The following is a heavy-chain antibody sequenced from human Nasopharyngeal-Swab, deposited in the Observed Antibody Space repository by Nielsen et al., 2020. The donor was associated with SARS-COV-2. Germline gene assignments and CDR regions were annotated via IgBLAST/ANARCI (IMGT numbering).Heavy chain of an antibody. J-gene: IGHJ4*02. CDR1: GFTFSSYG. D-gene: IGHD6-13*01. V-gene: IGHV3-33*06. Sequence: GESLKISCAASGFTFSSYGMHWVRQAPGKGLEWVAVIWYDGSNKYYADSVKGRFTISRDNSKNTLYLQMNSLRAEDTAVYYCAKDGYSSSWQTRLFDYWGQGTLVTVSS. CDR2: IWYDGSNK. CDR3: AKDGYSSSWQTRLFDY.